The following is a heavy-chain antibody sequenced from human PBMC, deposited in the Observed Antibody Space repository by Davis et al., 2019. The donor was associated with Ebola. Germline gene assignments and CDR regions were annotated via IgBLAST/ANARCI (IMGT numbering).Heavy chain of an antibody. CDR2: IYHSGST. CDR3: AGISYYGMDV. J-gene: IGHJ6*02. CDR1: GGSISSSNW. D-gene: IGHD2-15*01. Sequence: GSLRLSCAVSGGSISSSNWWSWVRQPPGKGLEWIGEIYHSGSTNYNPSLKSRVTISVDTSKNQFSLKLSSVTAADTAVYYCAGISYYGMDVWGQGTTVTVSS. V-gene: IGHV4-4*02.